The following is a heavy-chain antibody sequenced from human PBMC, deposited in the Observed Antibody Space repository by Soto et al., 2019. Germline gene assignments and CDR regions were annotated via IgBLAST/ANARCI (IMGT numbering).Heavy chain of an antibody. V-gene: IGHV3-30*18. Sequence: QVQLVKAGGGVVQPVGSPRLSCAATGFTFSRYGMHWVSQAPGKGRERVEVISYDGSNKYYAASVKGRFTISRDNSKNALYLQMNSMRAENNAVYYCAKDRPADEFVSVTPHSGGMDVSVQGTTVTVFS. J-gene: IGHJ6*02. D-gene: IGHD3-3*01. CDR2: ISYDGSNK. CDR1: GFTFSRYG. CDR3: AKDRPADEFVSVTPHSGGMDV.